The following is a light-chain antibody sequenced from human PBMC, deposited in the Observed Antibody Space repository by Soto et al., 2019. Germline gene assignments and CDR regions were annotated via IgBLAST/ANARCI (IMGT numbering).Light chain of an antibody. V-gene: IGLV1-40*01. CDR2: ANT. J-gene: IGLJ1*01. Sequence: SVLTQPPSVSGAPGQRVTSSCTGSSSNIGPTYDVHWYQQLPGTAPNLLIYANTNRPSGVPDRFSGSKSGTSASLAITGLQAEDEADYFCQYYDSSLSGYVFGTGTKVTVL. CDR3: QYYDSSLSGYV. CDR1: SSNIGPTYD.